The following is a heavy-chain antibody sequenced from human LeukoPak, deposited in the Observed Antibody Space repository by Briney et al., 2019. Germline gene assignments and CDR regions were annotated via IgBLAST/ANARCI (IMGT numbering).Heavy chain of an antibody. V-gene: IGHV4-59*01. CDR2: IFYSGST. D-gene: IGHD3-22*01. CDR1: GGSLNNYY. J-gene: IGHJ4*02. Sequence: SETLSLTCTVSGGSLNNYYWSWIRRPPGKGLEWVGHIFYSGSTKYNPSLMSRVTISIDTTKNQFSLKLSSVTAGDTAVYYCARTYDNSGYYPLQYWGQGTLVTVSS. CDR3: ARTYDNSGYYPLQY.